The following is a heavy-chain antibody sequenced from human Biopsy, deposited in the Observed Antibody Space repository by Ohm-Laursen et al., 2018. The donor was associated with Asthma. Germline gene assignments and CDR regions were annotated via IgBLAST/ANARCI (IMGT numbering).Heavy chain of an antibody. V-gene: IGHV3-30*03. CDR3: ARDVVWFREVGGMDV. J-gene: IGHJ6*02. Sequence: SLRLSCSASRFTYEMHWVRQAPGKGLEWVAVISYDGSTKYSADSVKGRFIVSRDISKNILSLQMNSLRPEDTAVYYCARDVVWFREVGGMDVWGQGTTVTVSS. CDR2: ISYDGSTK. CDR1: RFTYE. D-gene: IGHD3-10*01.